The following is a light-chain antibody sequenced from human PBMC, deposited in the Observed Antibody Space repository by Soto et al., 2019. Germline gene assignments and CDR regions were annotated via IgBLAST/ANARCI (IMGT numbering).Light chain of an antibody. CDR3: LLYSGGALHWV. CDR1: IGAVTSGYY. Sequence: QTVVTQEPSLTVSPGGTVTLTCASSIGAVTSGYYANWFQQKPGQAPRSLIYGTTNKHSWTPARFSGSLLGGKAALPLSGVQPEDEAEYYCLLYSGGALHWVFGGGTKLTVL. J-gene: IGLJ3*02. V-gene: IGLV7-43*01. CDR2: GTT.